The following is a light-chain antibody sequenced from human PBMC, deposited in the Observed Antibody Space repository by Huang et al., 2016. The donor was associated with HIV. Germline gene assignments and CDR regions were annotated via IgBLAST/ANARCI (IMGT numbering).Light chain of an antibody. V-gene: IGKV1-5*03. CDR1: QSISSW. CDR2: KAS. Sequence: DIQMTQSPTTLSASIGDRVTITCRASQSISSWLAWYQQKPGKAPKLLIYKASSLESCVPSRFSGSGSGTEFTLTISSLQPDDVATYYCQQYNSYSYTFGQGTELEIK. CDR3: QQYNSYSYT. J-gene: IGKJ2*01.